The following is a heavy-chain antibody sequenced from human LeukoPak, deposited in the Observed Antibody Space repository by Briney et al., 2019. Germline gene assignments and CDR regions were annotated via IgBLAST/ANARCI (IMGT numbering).Heavy chain of an antibody. CDR2: ISAYNGNT. V-gene: IGHV1-18*01. Sequence: ASVKVSCKASGYTFTSYGISWVRHAPGQGLEWMGWISAYNGNTNYAQKLQGRVTMTTDTSTSTAYMELRSLRSDDTAVYYCARDPGAFSGGYVNYFDYWGQGTLVTVSS. J-gene: IGHJ4*02. CDR3: ARDPGAFSGGYVNYFDY. D-gene: IGHD5-12*01. CDR1: GYTFTSYG.